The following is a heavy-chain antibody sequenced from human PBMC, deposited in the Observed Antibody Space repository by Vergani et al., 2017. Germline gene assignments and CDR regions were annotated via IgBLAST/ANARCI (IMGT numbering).Heavy chain of an antibody. Sequence: QVQLVESVGGVVQPGRSLRLSCAASGFTFSSYGMHWVRQAPGKGLEWVAVISYDGSNKYYADSVKGRFTISRDNSKNTLSLQMNSLRAEDTAVYYCARADSGSYWLVNWGSGHNWFDPWGQGTLVTVSS. V-gene: IGHV3-30*03. D-gene: IGHD1-26*01. J-gene: IGHJ5*02. CDR2: ISYDGSNK. CDR1: GFTFSSYG. CDR3: ARADSGSYWLVNWGSGHNWFDP.